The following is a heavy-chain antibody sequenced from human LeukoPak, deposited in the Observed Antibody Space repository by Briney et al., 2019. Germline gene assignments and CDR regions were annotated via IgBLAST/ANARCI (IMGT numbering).Heavy chain of an antibody. D-gene: IGHD6-19*01. CDR1: GFTFSSYA. CDR2: IYYSGST. V-gene: IGHV4-38-2*01. CDR3: ARVPYSSGSYFDY. Sequence: GSLRLSCAASGFTFSSYAMSWVRQPPGKGLEWIGSIYYSGSTYYNPSLKSRVTISVDTSKNQFSLKLSSVTAADTAVYYCARVPYSSGSYFDYWGQGTLVTVSS. J-gene: IGHJ4*02.